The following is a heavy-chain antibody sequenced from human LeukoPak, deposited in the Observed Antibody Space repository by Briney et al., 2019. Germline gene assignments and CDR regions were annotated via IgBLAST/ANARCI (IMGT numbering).Heavy chain of an antibody. CDR1: AFTFRSYG. Sequence: GGSLRLSCAASAFTFRSYGMHWVRQAPGKGLDWVAFIRYDGSNKYYGDSVKGRFTISRDNSKNTLYLQMNSLRAEDTAVYYCAKAGIVGATISYFDYWGQGTLVTVSS. J-gene: IGHJ4*02. CDR2: IRYDGSNK. V-gene: IGHV3-30*02. CDR3: AKAGIVGATISYFDY. D-gene: IGHD1-26*01.